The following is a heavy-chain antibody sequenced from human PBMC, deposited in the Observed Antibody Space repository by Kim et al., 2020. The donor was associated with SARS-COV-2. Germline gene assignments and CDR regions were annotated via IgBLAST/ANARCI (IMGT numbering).Heavy chain of an antibody. D-gene: IGHD1-26*01. CDR1: GGSISSYY. Sequence: SETLSLTCTVSGGSISSYYWSWIRQPPGKGLEWIGYIYYSGGTNYNPSLKSRVTISVDTSKNQFSLRLSSVTAADTAVYYCAREPHGSELDYWGQGTLVTVSS. CDR2: IYYSGGT. CDR3: AREPHGSELDY. V-gene: IGHV4-59*13. J-gene: IGHJ4*02.